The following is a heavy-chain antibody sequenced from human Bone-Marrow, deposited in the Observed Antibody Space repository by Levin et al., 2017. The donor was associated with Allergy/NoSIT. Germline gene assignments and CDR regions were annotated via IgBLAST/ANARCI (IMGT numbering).Heavy chain of an antibody. Sequence: SVKVSCKASGGTFRSYPFSWVRQAPGQGLEWMGGIIPVFGTTNYAQKFQARISITADESTSTVYMELNSLTSEDTAMYYCARSRSHSFDSRAYYSDYYYYFMDVWGQGTTVAVSS. CDR1: GGTFRSYP. D-gene: IGHD3-22*01. J-gene: IGHJ6*02. V-gene: IGHV1-69*13. CDR2: IIPVFGTT. CDR3: ARSRSHSFDSRAYYSDYYYYFMDV.